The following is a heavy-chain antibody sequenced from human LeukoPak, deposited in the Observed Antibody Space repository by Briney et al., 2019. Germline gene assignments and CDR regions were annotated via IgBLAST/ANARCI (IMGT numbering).Heavy chain of an antibody. CDR2: ISASKGNT. CDR1: GYTFTSYA. J-gene: IGHJ4*02. CDR3: ARVRLDKTMNFDY. Sequence: ASVKVSCKASGYTFTSYAITWVRQAPGQGLEWMGWISASKGNTNYAQKLQGRVTMTTDTSTTTAYMELRSLRLDDTAVYYCARVRLDKTMNFDYWGKGNLVSVSS. D-gene: IGHD3-22*01. V-gene: IGHV1-18*01.